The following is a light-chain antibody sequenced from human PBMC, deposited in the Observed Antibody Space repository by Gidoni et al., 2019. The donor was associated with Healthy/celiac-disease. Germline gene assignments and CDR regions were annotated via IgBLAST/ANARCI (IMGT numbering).Light chain of an antibody. CDR2: DAS. J-gene: IGKJ4*01. CDR1: QSVSSY. CDR3: QQRSNWLT. V-gene: IGKV3-11*01. Sequence: EIVLTQSPATLSLSPGERATLSCRASQSVSSYLAWYQQKPGQAPRLLIYDASNRATGIPARFSGSGSGTDFTLTISSLEPEDFAVYYCQQRSNWLTFGRXTKVEIK.